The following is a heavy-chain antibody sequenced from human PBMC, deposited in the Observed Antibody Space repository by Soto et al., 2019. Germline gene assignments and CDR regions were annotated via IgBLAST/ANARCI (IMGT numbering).Heavy chain of an antibody. Sequence: QLQLQESGPGLVKPSETLSLTCTVSGGSISSSSYYWGWIRQPPGKGLEWIGSIYYSGSTYYNPSLKCRVTISVDTSKNQFSLKLSSVTAADTAVYYCASTLEDYYDSSGYYIRYWGQGTLVTVSS. J-gene: IGHJ4*02. CDR3: ASTLEDYYDSSGYYIRY. CDR1: GGSISSSSYY. CDR2: IYYSGST. D-gene: IGHD3-22*01. V-gene: IGHV4-39*01.